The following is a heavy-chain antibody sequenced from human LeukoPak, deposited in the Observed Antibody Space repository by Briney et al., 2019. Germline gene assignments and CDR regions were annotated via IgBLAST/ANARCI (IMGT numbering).Heavy chain of an antibody. CDR3: ARQFGSYYYDSSPYYYYFDY. Sequence: GESLKISCKGSGYSFSSYWIGWVRQMPGKGLEWMGIIYPGDSDTRYSPSFQGQVTISADKSISTAYLQWSSLKASDTAMYYCARQFGSYYYDSSPYYYYFDYWAQGTLVTVSS. CDR2: IYPGDSDT. V-gene: IGHV5-51*01. D-gene: IGHD3-22*01. J-gene: IGHJ4*02. CDR1: GYSFSSYW.